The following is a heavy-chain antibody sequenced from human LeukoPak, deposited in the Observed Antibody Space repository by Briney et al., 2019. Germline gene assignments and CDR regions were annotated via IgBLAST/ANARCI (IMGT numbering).Heavy chain of an antibody. CDR3: ARGGRREFQH. D-gene: IGHD2-15*01. J-gene: IGHJ1*01. CDR1: GGTFSSYA. CDR2: IIPIFGTA. Sequence: ASVKVPCKASGGTFSSYATSWVRQAPGQGLEWMGGIIPIFGTANYAQKFQGRVTITADESTSTAYMELSSLRSEDTAVYYCARGGRREFQHWGQGTLVTVSS. V-gene: IGHV1-69*13.